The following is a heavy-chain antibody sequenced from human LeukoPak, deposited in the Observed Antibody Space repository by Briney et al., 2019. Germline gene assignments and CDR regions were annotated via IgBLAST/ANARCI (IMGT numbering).Heavy chain of an antibody. Sequence: SETLSLTCAVYGGSFSGYYWSWIRQPPGKGLEWIGEINHSGSTNYNPSLKSRVTISVDTSKNQFSLKLSSVTAADTAVYYCARPAGTRDAFDIWGQGTMVTVSS. CDR1: GGSFSGYY. D-gene: IGHD1-7*01. CDR3: ARPAGTRDAFDI. J-gene: IGHJ3*02. CDR2: INHSGST. V-gene: IGHV4-34*01.